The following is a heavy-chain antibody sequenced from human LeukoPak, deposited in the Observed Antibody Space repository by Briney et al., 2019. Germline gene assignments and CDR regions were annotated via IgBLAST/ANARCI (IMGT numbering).Heavy chain of an antibody. D-gene: IGHD3-22*01. CDR2: IYHSGTT. Sequence: SETLCLTCTVSGYSISSAYYWGWIRQPPGKGLEWIGSIYHSGTTYYNPSLKSRVTISLDTSRNQFSLKLNSVTAADTAVYYCAKSNGYGLIDIWGQGTMVTVSS. CDR1: GYSISSAYY. V-gene: IGHV4-38-2*02. CDR3: AKSNGYGLIDI. J-gene: IGHJ3*02.